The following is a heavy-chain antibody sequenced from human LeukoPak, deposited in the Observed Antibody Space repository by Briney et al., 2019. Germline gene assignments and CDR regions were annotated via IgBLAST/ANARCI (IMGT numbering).Heavy chain of an antibody. J-gene: IGHJ4*02. Sequence: SETLSLTCAVYGGSFSGYYWSWLRQPPGKGLEWIGEINHSGSTNYNPSLKSRVTISVDTSKNQFSLKLSSVTAADTAVYYCARDFYSQGAGGVTTGGYYFDYWGQGTLVTVSS. V-gene: IGHV4-34*01. CDR2: INHSGST. D-gene: IGHD3-3*01. CDR3: ARDFYSQGAGGVTTGGYYFDY. CDR1: GGSFSGYY.